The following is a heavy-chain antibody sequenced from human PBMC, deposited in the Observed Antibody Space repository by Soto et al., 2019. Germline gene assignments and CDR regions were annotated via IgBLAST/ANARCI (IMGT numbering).Heavy chain of an antibody. Sequence: GGSLRLSCAASGFTFSSYAMSWVRQAPGKGLEWVSAISGSGGSTYYADSVKGRFTISRDNSKNTLYLQMNSLRAEDTAVYYCAKDRTTVTIYYYYYYMDVWGKGTTVTVSS. V-gene: IGHV3-23*01. CDR1: GFTFSSYA. D-gene: IGHD4-4*01. CDR3: AKDRTTVTIYYYYYYMDV. J-gene: IGHJ6*03. CDR2: ISGSGGST.